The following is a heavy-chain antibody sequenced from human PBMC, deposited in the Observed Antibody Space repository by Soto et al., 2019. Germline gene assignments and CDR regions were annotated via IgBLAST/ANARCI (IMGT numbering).Heavy chain of an antibody. Sequence: QVQLVESGGGVVQPGRSLRLSCAASGFTFSSYAMHWVRQAPGKGLEWVAVISYDGSNKYYADSVKGRFTISRDNSKNTLYLQMNSLRAEDTAVYYSARSYYDSSGYYQTLSGYWGQGTLVTVSS. CDR3: ARSYYDSSGYYQTLSGY. J-gene: IGHJ4*02. D-gene: IGHD3-22*01. CDR1: GFTFSSYA. V-gene: IGHV3-30-3*01. CDR2: ISYDGSNK.